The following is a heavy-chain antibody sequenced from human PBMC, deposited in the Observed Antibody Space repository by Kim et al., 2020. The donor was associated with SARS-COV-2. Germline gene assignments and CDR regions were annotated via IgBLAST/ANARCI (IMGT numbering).Heavy chain of an antibody. CDR2: IDSDGTIT. V-gene: IGHV3-74*01. CDR3: IRDNIQPGDL. CDR1: GFAFSRYW. D-gene: IGHD2-15*01. J-gene: IGHJ3*01. Sequence: GGSLRLSCAASGFAFSRYWMHWVRQVPGEGLVWVSQIDSDGTITTYADAVEGRFTISRDNAKNTLYLQMSSLRVEDTAMHYCIRDNIQPGDLWGQGTIV.